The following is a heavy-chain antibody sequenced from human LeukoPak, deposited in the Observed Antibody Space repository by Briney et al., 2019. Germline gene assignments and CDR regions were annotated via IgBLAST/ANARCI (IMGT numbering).Heavy chain of an antibody. CDR2: INHSGST. Sequence: SETLSLTCAVYGGSFSGYYWSWIRQPPGKGLEWIGEINHSGSTNYNPSLKSRVTISVDTSKNQFSLKLSSVTAADTAVYYCARGFPGYYGSGSYYPFDYWAREPWSPSPQ. J-gene: IGHJ4*02. CDR3: ARGFPGYYGSGSYYPFDY. CDR1: GGSFSGYY. D-gene: IGHD3-10*01. V-gene: IGHV4-34*01.